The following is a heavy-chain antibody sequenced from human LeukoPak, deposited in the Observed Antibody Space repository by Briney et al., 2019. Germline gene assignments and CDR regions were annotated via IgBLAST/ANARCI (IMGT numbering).Heavy chain of an antibody. V-gene: IGHV1-8*01. D-gene: IGHD3-22*01. Sequence: ASVKVSCKASGYTFTSYDINWVRQATGQGLEWMGWMNPNSGNTGYAQKFQGRVTMTRDTSTSTVYMELGSLRSEDTAVYYCARDKRPNYYDSSGHFDYWGQGTLVTVSS. J-gene: IGHJ4*02. CDR2: MNPNSGNT. CDR3: ARDKRPNYYDSSGHFDY. CDR1: GYTFTSYD.